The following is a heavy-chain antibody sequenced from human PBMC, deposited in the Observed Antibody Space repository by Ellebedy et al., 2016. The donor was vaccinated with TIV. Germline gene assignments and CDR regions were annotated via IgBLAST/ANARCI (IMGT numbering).Heavy chain of an antibody. D-gene: IGHD3-22*01. CDR1: GYTFTTYL. CDR3: ARFYYDSRYFDL. J-gene: IGHJ2*01. CDR2: IDTNTGNP. V-gene: IGHV7-4-1*02. Sequence: AASVKVSCKASGYTFTTYLMNWVRQAPGQGLEWMGWIDTNTGNPSYAQGFTGRFVFTLDTSVSTAYLEITRLTAEDTAVYYCARFYYDSRYFDLWGRGTLVTVSS.